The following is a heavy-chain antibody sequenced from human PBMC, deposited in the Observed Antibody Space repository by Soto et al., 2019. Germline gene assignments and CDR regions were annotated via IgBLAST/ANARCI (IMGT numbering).Heavy chain of an antibody. CDR3: ARGRQLVSVFSQAWGMDV. Sequence: QVQLQESGPGLVKPSETLSLTCTVSGGSISSYYWSWIRQPPGKGLEWIGYIYYSGSTNYNPSLKSRVTISVDTSKNQFSLKLSSVPAADTAVYYCARGRQLVSVFSQAWGMDVWGQGTTVTVSS. J-gene: IGHJ6*02. D-gene: IGHD6-6*01. CDR1: GGSISSYY. V-gene: IGHV4-59*01. CDR2: IYYSGST.